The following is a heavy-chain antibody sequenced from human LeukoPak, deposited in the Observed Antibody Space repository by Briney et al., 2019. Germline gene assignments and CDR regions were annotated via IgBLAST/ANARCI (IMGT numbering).Heavy chain of an antibody. J-gene: IGHJ6*02. CDR3: ARVDINIHYYGMDV. CDR1: GGSISSGDYY. Sequence: PSETLSLTCTVSGGSISSGDYYWSWIRQPPGKGLEWIGYIYYSGSTYYNPSLKSRVTISVDTSKNQFSLKLSSVTAADTAVYYCARVDINIHYYGMDVWGQGTTVTVSS. CDR2: IYYSGST. V-gene: IGHV4-30-4*01. D-gene: IGHD2-2*03.